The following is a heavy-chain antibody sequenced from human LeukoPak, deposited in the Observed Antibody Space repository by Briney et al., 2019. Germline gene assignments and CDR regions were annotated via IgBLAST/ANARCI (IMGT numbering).Heavy chain of an antibody. CDR3: ARDRRDGYNDFDY. CDR2: IYHSGSA. D-gene: IGHD5-24*01. V-gene: IGHV4-30-2*01. Sequence: SETLSLTCAVSGGSISSGGYSWSWIRQPPGKGLEWIGYIYHSGSAYYNPCLKSRVTISVDRSKNQFSLKLSSVTAADTAVYYCARDRRDGYNDFDYWGQGTLVTVSS. CDR1: GGSISSGGYS. J-gene: IGHJ4*02.